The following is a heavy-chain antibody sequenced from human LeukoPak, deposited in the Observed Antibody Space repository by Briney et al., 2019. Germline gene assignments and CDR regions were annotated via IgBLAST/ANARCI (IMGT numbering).Heavy chain of an antibody. V-gene: IGHV3-30*01. D-gene: IGHD1-26*01. J-gene: IGHJ4*02. CDR3: ARVYRSMGSSRTMALDY. CDR2: ISYDGSNK. CDR1: GSTFSSYA. Sequence: GGSLRLSCAASGSTFSSYAMHWVRQAPGKGLEWVAVISYDGSNKYYADSVKGRFTISRDNSKNTLYLQMNSLRAEDTAVYYCARVYRSMGSSRTMALDYWGQGTLVTVSS.